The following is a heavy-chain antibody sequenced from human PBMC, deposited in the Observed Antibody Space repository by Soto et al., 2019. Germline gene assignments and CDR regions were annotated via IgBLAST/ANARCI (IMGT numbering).Heavy chain of an antibody. CDR1: GFTFSSYA. D-gene: IGHD5-12*01. CDR3: AKDLRDGYNKKGLFDY. J-gene: IGHJ4*02. V-gene: IGHV3-23*01. CDR2: ISGSGGST. Sequence: PGGSLRLSCAASGFTFSSYAMSWVRQAPGKGLEWVSAISGSGGSTYYADSVKGRFTISRDNSKNTLYLQMNSLRAEDTAVYYCAKDLRDGYNKKGLFDYWGQGTLVTVSS.